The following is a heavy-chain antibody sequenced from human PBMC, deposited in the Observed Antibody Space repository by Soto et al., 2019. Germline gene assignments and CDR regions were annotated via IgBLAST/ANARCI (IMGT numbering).Heavy chain of an antibody. CDR3: ARAGGKYQLLRDLYYYYYMDV. D-gene: IGHD2-2*01. V-gene: IGHV1-18*01. Sequence: ASVKVSCKASRFTFTCKGIRSVRQAPGQALEGIGWISAYNGNTNYAQKLQGRVTMTTDTSTSTAYMELRSLRSDDTAVYYCARAGGKYQLLRDLYYYYYMDVWGKGTTVTVSS. J-gene: IGHJ6*03. CDR2: ISAYNGNT. CDR1: RFTFTCKG.